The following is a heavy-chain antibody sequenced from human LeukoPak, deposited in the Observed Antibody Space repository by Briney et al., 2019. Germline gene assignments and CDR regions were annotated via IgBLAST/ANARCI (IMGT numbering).Heavy chain of an antibody. CDR2: IYYSGST. D-gene: IGHD6-19*01. CDR1: GGSISSGGYY. Sequence: SETLSLTCTVSGGSISSGGYYWSWIRQHPGQGLEWIGYIYYSGSTYYNPSLKSRVTISVDTSKNQFSLKLSSVTAADTAVYYCARDRSIAVAGDFDYWGQGTLVTVSS. J-gene: IGHJ4*02. CDR3: ARDRSIAVAGDFDY. V-gene: IGHV4-31*03.